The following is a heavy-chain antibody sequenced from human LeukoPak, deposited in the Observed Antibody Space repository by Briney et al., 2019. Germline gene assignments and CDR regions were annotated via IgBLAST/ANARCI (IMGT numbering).Heavy chain of an antibody. CDR1: GYTFGAYF. Sequence: GASVKVSCKAFGYTFGAYFMHWVRQAPGQGLEWMGWINPDNGGTGYAQRFQDRVTMTRDTSITTAYMELSSLKSDDTAVYYCARAGAMIASDYYYYMDVWGNGTTVTVSS. D-gene: IGHD3-16*01. J-gene: IGHJ6*03. CDR2: INPDNGGT. V-gene: IGHV1-2*02. CDR3: ARAGAMIASDYYYYMDV.